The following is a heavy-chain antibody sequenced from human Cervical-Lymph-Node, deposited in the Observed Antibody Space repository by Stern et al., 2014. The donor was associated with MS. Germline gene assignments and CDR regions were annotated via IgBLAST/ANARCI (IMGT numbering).Heavy chain of an antibody. CDR2: ISYDGKNE. J-gene: IGHJ4*02. D-gene: IGHD6-19*01. Sequence: VQLVESGGGVVQPGRSLRISCAGPGFTFSTYGMHWVRQAPGKGLEWVALISYDGKNEEYVDSVKGRFTISRDNSKNTLYLQMNSLRAEDTAVYYCAKDRGSGWSLDYWGQGTLVTVS. CDR3: AKDRGSGWSLDY. CDR1: GFTFSTYG. V-gene: IGHV3-30*18.